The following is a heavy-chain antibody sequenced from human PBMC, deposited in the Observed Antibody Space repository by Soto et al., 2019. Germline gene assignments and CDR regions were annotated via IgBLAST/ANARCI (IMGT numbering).Heavy chain of an antibody. V-gene: IGHV4-34*01. CDR2: INHSGST. D-gene: IGHD6-13*01. CDR3: ARGRRGLAAAGWYNWFDP. Sequence: SETLSLTCAVCGGSFSGYYWSWIRQPPGKGLEWIGEINHSGSTNYNPSLKSRVTISVDTSKNQFSLKLSSVTAADTAVYYCARGRRGLAAAGWYNWFDPWGQGTLVTVSS. J-gene: IGHJ5*02. CDR1: GGSFSGYY.